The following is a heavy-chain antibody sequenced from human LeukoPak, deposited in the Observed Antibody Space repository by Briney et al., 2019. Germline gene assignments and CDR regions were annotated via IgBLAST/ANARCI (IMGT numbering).Heavy chain of an antibody. J-gene: IGHJ4*02. Sequence: GGSLRPSCAASGFTFSSYGMHWVRQAPGKGLEWVAVISYDGSNKYYADSVKGRFTISRDNSKNTLYLQMNSLRAEDTAVYCCAKDSGSSSERVTDYWGQGTLVTVSS. V-gene: IGHV3-30*18. CDR1: GFTFSSYG. CDR2: ISYDGSNK. CDR3: AKDSGSSSERVTDY. D-gene: IGHD6-13*01.